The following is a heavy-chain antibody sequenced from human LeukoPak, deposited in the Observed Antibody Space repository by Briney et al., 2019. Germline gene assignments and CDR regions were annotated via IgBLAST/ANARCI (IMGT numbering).Heavy chain of an antibody. CDR2: IKADGVFT. CDR1: GFTFSSYA. J-gene: IGHJ4*02. CDR3: ARKLMSSRRFEY. D-gene: IGHD2-8*01. Sequence: PGRSLRLSCAASGFTFSSYAMHWVRQAPGKGLEWVAFIKADGVFTNYAEAVKGRFTISRDNSDNTVFLQMESVRPDDTAVYYCARKLMSSRRFEYWGQGTLVTVSS. V-gene: IGHV3-30*04.